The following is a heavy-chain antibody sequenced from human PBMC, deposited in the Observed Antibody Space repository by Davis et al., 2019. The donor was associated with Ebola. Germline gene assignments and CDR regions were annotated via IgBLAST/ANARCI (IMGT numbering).Heavy chain of an antibody. CDR1: GLNIHMYW. Sequence: GESLKISCAASGLNIHMYWMTWVRQAPGKGLEWVANIKEDGSEKYYVDSVKGRFTISRDNAKNSLYLQMNSLTADDTAVYYCARDVGVEFDYWGQGTLVTVSS. D-gene: IGHD3-10*01. CDR2: IKEDGSEK. J-gene: IGHJ4*02. CDR3: ARDVGVEFDY. V-gene: IGHV3-7*03.